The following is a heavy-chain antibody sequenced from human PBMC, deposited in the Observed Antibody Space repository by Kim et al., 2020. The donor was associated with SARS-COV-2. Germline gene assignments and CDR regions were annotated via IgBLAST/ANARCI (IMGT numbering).Heavy chain of an antibody. V-gene: IGHV3-7*01. D-gene: IGHD3-22*01. CDR1: GFTFSSYW. CDR3: ARDSPLVYYYDSSGYYDY. J-gene: IGHJ4*02. CDR2: IKQDGSEK. Sequence: GGSLRLSCAASGFTFSSYWMSWVRQAPGKGLEWVANIKQDGSEKYYVDSVKGRFTISRDNAKNSLYLQMNSLRAEDTAVYYCARDSPLVYYYDSSGYYDYWGQGTLVTVSS.